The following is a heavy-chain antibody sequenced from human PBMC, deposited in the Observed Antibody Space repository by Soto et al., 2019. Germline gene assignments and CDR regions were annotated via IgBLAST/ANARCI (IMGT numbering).Heavy chain of an antibody. Sequence: SETLSLTCTVSGGSISSNYWTWIRQPQGKGLEWIGYVYNSGSTNYNPSLKSRVTISEDTSKSQFSLKVNSMTAADTAVYYCARYRREAVAGYTLDNWGQGILVTVSS. CDR3: ARYRREAVAGYTLDN. J-gene: IGHJ4*02. CDR2: VYNSGST. D-gene: IGHD6-13*01. V-gene: IGHV4-59*01. CDR1: GGSISSNY.